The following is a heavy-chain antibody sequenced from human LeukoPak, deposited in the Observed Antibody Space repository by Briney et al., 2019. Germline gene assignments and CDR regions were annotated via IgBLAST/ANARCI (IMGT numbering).Heavy chain of an antibody. J-gene: IGHJ4*02. Sequence: GRSMRLSWAAAGFTFSNYAMHWVRQAPGKGLEWVALISYDGSDKYYVDSVKGRFTISRDKSKNTLYLQMNSLRAEDTAVYYCARGRSLIAAAVTGYLDYWGQGTLVTVSS. CDR3: ARGRSLIAAAVTGYLDY. CDR2: ISYDGSDK. CDR1: GFTFSNYA. D-gene: IGHD6-13*01. V-gene: IGHV3-30*04.